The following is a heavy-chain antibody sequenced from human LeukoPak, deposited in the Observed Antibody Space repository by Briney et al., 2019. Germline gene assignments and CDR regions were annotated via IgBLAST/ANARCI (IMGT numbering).Heavy chain of an antibody. J-gene: IGHJ5*02. Sequence: ASVTVSFTASGYTFTSYDINWVRQATGQGLEWMGWMNPNTGDTGYAQKFQGRVTMTRNTSISTAYMELSSLRSEDSAVYYCARGLTMVRGVILSRPRNNWFDPWGQGSLVTVSS. CDR3: ARGLTMVRGVILSRPRNNWFDP. CDR1: GYTFTSYD. D-gene: IGHD3-10*01. CDR2: MNPNTGDT. V-gene: IGHV1-8*01.